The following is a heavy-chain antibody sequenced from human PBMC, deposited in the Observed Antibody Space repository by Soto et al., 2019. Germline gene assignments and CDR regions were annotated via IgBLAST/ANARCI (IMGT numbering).Heavy chain of an antibody. V-gene: IGHV4-4*02. CDR2: IYHSGTT. CDR3: AFPATADFDY. J-gene: IGHJ4*02. D-gene: IGHD6-13*01. Sequence: PSETLSLTCAVSGGSISGFNWWSWVRQSPGRGLEWIGEIYHSGTTNYSPSLKSRVNIAVDMSTNHFSLTLISVTAADTAVYYCAFPATADFDYWGKGILVTVSS. CDR1: GGSISGFNW.